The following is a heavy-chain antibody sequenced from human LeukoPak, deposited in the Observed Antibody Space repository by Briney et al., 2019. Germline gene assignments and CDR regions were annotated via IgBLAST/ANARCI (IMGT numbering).Heavy chain of an antibody. D-gene: IGHD3-10*01. CDR2: IIRTANGYAT. V-gene: IGHV3-73*01. J-gene: IGHJ4*02. CDR1: GPSFISSA. CDR3: TGNYYGSGSYADFDY. Sequence: RGSLRLSFSTSGPSFISSAIHSVRQPSGRGLGWVGRIIRTANGYATAYAASVQGRLTISRDGSQNTAYLQMDSLKAEDTAVYSCTGNYYGSGSYADFDYWGQGTLVTVSS.